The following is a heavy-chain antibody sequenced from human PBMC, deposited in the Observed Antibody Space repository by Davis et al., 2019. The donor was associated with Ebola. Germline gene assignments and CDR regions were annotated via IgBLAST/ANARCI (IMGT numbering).Heavy chain of an antibody. CDR1: GFTFSGSA. J-gene: IGHJ4*02. CDR3: TRSCGGDCERDY. V-gene: IGHV3-73*01. D-gene: IGHD2-21*02. CDR2: IRSKANSYAT. Sequence: GESLKNSCAASGFTFSGSAMHWVRQASGKGLEWVGRIRSKANSYATAYAASVKGRFTISRDDSKNTAYLQMNSLKTEDTAVYYCTRSCGGDCERDYWGQGTLVTVSS.